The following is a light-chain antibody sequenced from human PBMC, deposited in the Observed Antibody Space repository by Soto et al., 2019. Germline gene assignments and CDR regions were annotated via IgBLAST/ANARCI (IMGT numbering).Light chain of an antibody. CDR2: DAS. V-gene: IGKV3-11*01. CDR3: QHRSNWLGT. J-gene: IGKJ3*01. Sequence: EIVLTQSPATLSLSPGERATLSCRASQSVGSFLAWYQQKSGQTPRLLIYDASNRATGIPARFSGSGSGTDFTLTISSLEPEDFAVYYCQHRSNWLGTFGPGTKADIK. CDR1: QSVGSF.